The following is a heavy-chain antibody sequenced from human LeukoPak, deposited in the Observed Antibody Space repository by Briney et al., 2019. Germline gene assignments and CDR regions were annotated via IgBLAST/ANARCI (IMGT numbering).Heavy chain of an antibody. J-gene: IGHJ4*02. CDR3: ARDRTTVTTRSRYFDY. Sequence: GGSLRLSCAASGFTFSDYYMSWIRQAPGKGLEWVSYISSTGSSIYYTDSVKGRFTISRDNAKNSLYLQMNSLRAEDTAVYYCARDRTTVTTRSRYFDYWGQGTLVTVSS. V-gene: IGHV3-11*04. D-gene: IGHD4-17*01. CDR2: ISSTGSSI. CDR1: GFTFSDYY.